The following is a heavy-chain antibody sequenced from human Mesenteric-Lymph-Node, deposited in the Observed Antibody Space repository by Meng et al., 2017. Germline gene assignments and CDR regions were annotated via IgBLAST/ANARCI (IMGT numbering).Heavy chain of an antibody. J-gene: IGHJ4*02. V-gene: IGHV3-74*01. CDR3: ARDLDWLLYDY. Sequence: GGSLRLSCGASGFTFSNYVMHWVRQAPGKGLVWVSRISHDGKVTTYADSVKGRFTISRDNAKNTVYLQMNSLRAEDTAVYYCARDLDWLLYDYWGQGTLVTVSS. CDR1: GFTFSNYV. D-gene: IGHD3-9*01. CDR2: ISHDGKVT.